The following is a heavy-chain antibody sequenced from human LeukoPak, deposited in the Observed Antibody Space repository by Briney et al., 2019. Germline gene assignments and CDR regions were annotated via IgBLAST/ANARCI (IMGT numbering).Heavy chain of an antibody. CDR2: ISPDGSST. CDR3: ATAWSY. V-gene: IGHV3-74*01. J-gene: IGHJ4*02. D-gene: IGHD2-21*02. CDR1: QFTFKNYW. Sequence: GGSLRLSCVASQFTFKNYWMHWVRQAPGRGLVWLSYISPDGSSTRYADSVRGRFTISRDNAKNTLYLQMNSLRAEDTAVYFCATAWSYWGQGTLITVSS.